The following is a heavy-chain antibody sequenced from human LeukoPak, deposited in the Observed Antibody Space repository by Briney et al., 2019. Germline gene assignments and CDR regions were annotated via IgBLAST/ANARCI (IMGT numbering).Heavy chain of an antibody. J-gene: IGHJ4*02. V-gene: IGHV1-18*01. D-gene: IGHD6-13*01. CDR2: ISAYNGNT. CDR1: GYTFTSYG. Sequence: ASVKVSCKASGYTFTSYGISWVRQAPGQGLEWMGWISAYNGNTNYAQKLQGRVTMTTDTSTSTAYMELRSLRSDDTAVYYCARDYEGSSWDKFDYWGQGTLVTVSS. CDR3: ARDYEGSSWDKFDY.